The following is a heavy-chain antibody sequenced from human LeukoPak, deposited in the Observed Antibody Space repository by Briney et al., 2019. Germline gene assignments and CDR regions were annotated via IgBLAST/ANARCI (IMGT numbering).Heavy chain of an antibody. CDR1: GVSLSSYY. V-gene: IGHV4-59*01. D-gene: IGHD6-19*01. CDR2: ILHSGST. CDR3: ARLPRYSSGWYDY. Sequence: SETLSLTCTVSGVSLSSYYWSWIRQPPGKGLEWIGYILHSGSTNYNPSLKIRVTMSVDTSKNQFSLKLSPVTAADTAVYYCARLPRYSSGWYDYWGQGTLVTVSS. J-gene: IGHJ4*02.